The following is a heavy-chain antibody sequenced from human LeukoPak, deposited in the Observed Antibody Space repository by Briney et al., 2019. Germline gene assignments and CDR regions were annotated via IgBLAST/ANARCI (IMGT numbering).Heavy chain of an antibody. V-gene: IGHV4-34*01. CDR2: INHSGST. D-gene: IGHD3-3*01. J-gene: IGHJ4*02. CDR1: GFTFSTYA. CDR3: VRSDDFWSGYYGY. Sequence: PGGSLRLSCAASGFTFSTYAMSWVRQIPGKGLEWIGEINHSGSTNYNPSLKSRVTISVDTSKNQFSLKLSSVTAADTAVYYCVRSDDFWSGYYGYWGQGTLVTVSS.